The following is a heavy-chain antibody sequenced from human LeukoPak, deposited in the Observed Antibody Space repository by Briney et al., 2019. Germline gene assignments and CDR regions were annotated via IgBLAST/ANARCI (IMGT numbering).Heavy chain of an antibody. V-gene: IGHV4-59*08. CDR1: GGSISSYY. Sequence: SETLSLTCTVSGGSISSYYWSWIRQPPGKGLEWIGYIYCSGSTNYNPSLKSRVTISVDTSKNQFSLKLSSVTAADTAVYYCARHGVLYSSGWYGYYGMDVWGQGTTVTVSS. CDR2: IYCSGST. CDR3: ARHGVLYSSGWYGYYGMDV. J-gene: IGHJ6*02. D-gene: IGHD6-19*01.